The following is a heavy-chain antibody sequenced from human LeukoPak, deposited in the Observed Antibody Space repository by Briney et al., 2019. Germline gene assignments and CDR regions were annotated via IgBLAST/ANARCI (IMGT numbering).Heavy chain of an antibody. CDR2: ISYDGSNK. J-gene: IGHJ6*02. CDR1: GFTFSSYA. Sequence: HPGGSLRLSCAASGFTFSSYAMHWVRQAPGKGLEWVAVISYDGSNKYYADSVKGRFTISRDNSKNTLYLQMNSLRAEDTAVYYCARDERFGEFLLYCYGMDVWGQGTTVTVSS. CDR3: ARDERFGEFLLYCYGMDV. D-gene: IGHD3-10*01. V-gene: IGHV3-30-3*01.